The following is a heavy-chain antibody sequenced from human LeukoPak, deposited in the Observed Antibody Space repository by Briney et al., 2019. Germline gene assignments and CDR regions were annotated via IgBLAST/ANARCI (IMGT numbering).Heavy chain of an antibody. CDR2: HYWDDDK. CDR1: GFSLSSSGVG. D-gene: IGHD6-19*01. J-gene: IGHJ4*02. Sequence: SGPTLVQPTQTLTLTCTFSGFSLSSSGVGVGWIRQPPGKALEWLALHYWDDDKRYSPSLKSRLTITKDTSKNQVVLTMTNMNPVDTATYYCAHTYSSGWNFDYWGQGTLVTVSS. V-gene: IGHV2-5*02. CDR3: AHTYSSGWNFDY.